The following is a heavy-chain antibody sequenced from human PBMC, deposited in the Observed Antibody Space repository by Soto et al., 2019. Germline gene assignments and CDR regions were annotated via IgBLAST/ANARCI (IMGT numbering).Heavy chain of an antibody. CDR3: ARAFTFPNQWFDS. Sequence: PSETLSLTCTVSGDSISSYDCSWIRQPPWKGLEWIGYIDYSGITNYNPSLKSRITISRDTSKNQFSLRLSSVTAADTAVYFCARAFTFPNQWFDSWGQGTLVTVCS. CDR2: IDYSGIT. V-gene: IGHV4-59*01. J-gene: IGHJ5*01. D-gene: IGHD3-10*01. CDR1: GDSISSYD.